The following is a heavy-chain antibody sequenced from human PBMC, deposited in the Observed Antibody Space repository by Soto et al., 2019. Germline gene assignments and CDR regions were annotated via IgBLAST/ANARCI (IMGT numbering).Heavy chain of an antibody. CDR2: ISTYNGNT. Sequence: QVQLLQSGAEVKKPGASVKVSCKSSGYKFTTYGITWVRQAPGQGLEWLGGISTYNGNTDYAQNLQDRVTMTTETSTSTSYVEVRSLTSDDTAVYFCARGLGTNGLDVWGQGTTFTVSS. V-gene: IGHV1-18*04. CDR1: GYKFTTYG. D-gene: IGHD7-27*01. CDR3: ARGLGTNGLDV. J-gene: IGHJ6*02.